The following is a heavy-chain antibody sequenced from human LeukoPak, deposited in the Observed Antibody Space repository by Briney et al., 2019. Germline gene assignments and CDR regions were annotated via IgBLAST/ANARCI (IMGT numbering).Heavy chain of an antibody. Sequence: ASVKVSCKASGYSFTSYGISWVRQAPGQGLEWMGWISAYNGNTNYAQKLQGRVTMTTDTSTSTAYMELRSLRSDDTAVYYCATDPKGVSWRDWGQGTLVTVSS. V-gene: IGHV1-18*01. CDR2: ISAYNGNT. CDR1: GYSFTSYG. CDR3: ATDPKGVSWRD. D-gene: IGHD2-15*01. J-gene: IGHJ4*02.